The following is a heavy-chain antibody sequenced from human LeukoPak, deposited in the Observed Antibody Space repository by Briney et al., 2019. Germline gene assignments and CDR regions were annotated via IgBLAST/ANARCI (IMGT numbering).Heavy chain of an antibody. CDR2: IIPIFGTA. J-gene: IGHJ4*02. V-gene: IGHV1-69*13. CDR3: AREGEVDTMIVGYYFDY. CDR1: GGTFSSYA. Sequence: SVKVSCKASGGTFSSYAISWVRQAPGQGLEWMGGIIPIFGTANYAQKFQGRVTITADESTSTAYMELSSLRSDDTAVYYCAREGEVDTMIVGYYFDYWGQGTLVTVSS. D-gene: IGHD3-22*01.